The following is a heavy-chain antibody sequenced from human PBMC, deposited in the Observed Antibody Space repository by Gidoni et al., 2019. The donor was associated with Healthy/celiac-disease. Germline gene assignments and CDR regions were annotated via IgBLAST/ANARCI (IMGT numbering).Heavy chain of an antibody. J-gene: IGHJ3*02. CDR3: ARLSDAFDI. Sequence: QVQLVESGGGVVQPGRSLRLSCAASGFTFSSYAMHWVRQAPGKGLEWVAVISYDGSNKYYADSVTGRFTISRDNSKNTLYLQMNSLRAEDTAVYYCARLSDAFDIWGQGTMVTVSS. CDR1: GFTFSSYA. V-gene: IGHV3-30*04. CDR2: ISYDGSNK.